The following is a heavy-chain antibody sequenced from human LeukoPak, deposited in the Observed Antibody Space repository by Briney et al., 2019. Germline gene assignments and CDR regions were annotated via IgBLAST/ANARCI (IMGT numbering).Heavy chain of an antibody. CDR1: GLTFNTYA. J-gene: IGHJ4*02. V-gene: IGHV3-30*07. Sequence: GGSLRLSCEASGLTFNTYAMHWVRQAPGKGLEWVAVISYDGSKKFYADSVKGRVTISRDKLNDMLYLQMSSLRDDDTGVYYCTRSGRGAFFKAYFDYWGQGTLVTVSS. CDR2: ISYDGSKK. D-gene: IGHD2/OR15-2a*01. CDR3: TRSGRGAFFKAYFDY.